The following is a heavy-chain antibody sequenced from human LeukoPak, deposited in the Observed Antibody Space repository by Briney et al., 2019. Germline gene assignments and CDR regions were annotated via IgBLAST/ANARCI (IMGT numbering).Heavy chain of an antibody. D-gene: IGHD1-1*01. CDR2: IDRSGST. CDR1: GGSFSGYS. CDR3: ARGSATGLAD. V-gene: IGHV4-34*01. J-gene: IGHJ4*02. Sequence: AETLSLTCAVYGGSFSGYSWTWIRQPPGKGLEWIGEIDRSGSTNYNPALKSRLTISVDTSKNQFSLKLSSVTAADTAVYYSARGSATGLADWGQGTLVTVSS.